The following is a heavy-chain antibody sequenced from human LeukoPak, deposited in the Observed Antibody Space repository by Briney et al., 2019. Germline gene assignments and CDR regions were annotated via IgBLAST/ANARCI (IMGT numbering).Heavy chain of an antibody. CDR3: ARDQEYSSSHISDAFDI. J-gene: IGHJ3*02. Sequence: SQTLSLTCTVPGGSISSGDYYWSWIRQPSGKGLEWIGYIYYSGSTYYNPSLKSRVTISVDTSKNQFSLKLSSVTAADTAVYYCARDQEYSSSHISDAFDIWGQGTMVTVSS. CDR2: IYYSGST. V-gene: IGHV4-30-4*01. D-gene: IGHD6-13*01. CDR1: GGSISSGDYY.